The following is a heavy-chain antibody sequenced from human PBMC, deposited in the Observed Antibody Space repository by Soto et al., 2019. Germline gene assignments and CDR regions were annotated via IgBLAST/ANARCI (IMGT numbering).Heavy chain of an antibody. J-gene: IGHJ5*02. CDR3: ARVGPPAQRNWFDP. Sequence: PSETLSLTCTVSGGSIRDYFWSWIRQPPGKGLEWVGYIYYRGSTNSNPSLKSRVTISVDMPKSQFYLKLSPVTAADTAVYYCARVGPPAQRNWFDPWGQGTLVTVSS. CDR1: GGSIRDYF. V-gene: IGHV4-59*01. CDR2: IYYRGST. D-gene: IGHD2-2*01.